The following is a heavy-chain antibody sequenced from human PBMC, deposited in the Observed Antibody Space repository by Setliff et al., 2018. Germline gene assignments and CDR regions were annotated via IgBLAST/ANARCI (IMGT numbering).Heavy chain of an antibody. V-gene: IGHV4-38-2*01. CDR3: ARLGGLLVATMPFDY. D-gene: IGHD5-12*01. Sequence: TSETLSLTCAVSGFSITNGYYWGWIRQSPGGGLEWIANIFQGGITFYNPSLKSRVTMSLDTSTNQFSLKLRSVTAADTAVYYCARLGGLLVATMPFDYWGQGIPVTVSS. CDR2: IFQGGIT. J-gene: IGHJ4*02. CDR1: GFSITNGYY.